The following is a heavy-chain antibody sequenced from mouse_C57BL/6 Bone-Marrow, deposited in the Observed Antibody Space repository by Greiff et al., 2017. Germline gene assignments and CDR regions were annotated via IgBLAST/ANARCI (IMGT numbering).Heavy chain of an antibody. D-gene: IGHD1-1*01. Sequence: QVQLQQSGAELVRPGASVKLSCKASGYTFTSYGISWVKQRPGQGLEWIGEIYPRSGNTYYNEKFKGKATLTADKSSSTAYMELRSLTSEDSAVXSCARSDYYGKGFDYWGQGTTLTVSS. CDR2: IYPRSGNT. V-gene: IGHV1-81*01. J-gene: IGHJ2*01. CDR1: GYTFTSYG. CDR3: ARSDYYGKGFDY.